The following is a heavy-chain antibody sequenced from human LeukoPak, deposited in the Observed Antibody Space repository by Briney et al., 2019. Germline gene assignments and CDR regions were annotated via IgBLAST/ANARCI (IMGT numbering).Heavy chain of an antibody. CDR3: FGGLLSSSFQH. J-gene: IGHJ1*01. V-gene: IGHV1-2*06. D-gene: IGHD3-16*01. CDR2: INPNSGGT. Sequence: ASVKVSCKASGYTFTGYYMHWVRQAPGQGLGWMGRINPNSGGTNYAQKFQGRVTMTRDTSISTAYMELSRLRSDDTAVYYCFGGLLSSSFQHWGQGTLVTVSS. CDR1: GYTFTGYY.